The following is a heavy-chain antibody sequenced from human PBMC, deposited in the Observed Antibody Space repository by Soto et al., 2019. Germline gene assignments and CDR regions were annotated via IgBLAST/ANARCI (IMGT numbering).Heavy chain of an antibody. Sequence: EVQLVESGGGLVKPGESLRLSCAASGFAFITYNMKWVRQAPGKGLEWVSSISTSGTYVFYAGSVRGRFTIFRDDAKNSLHPQMNSLRAVDTALYYCATIGDRDGFDLWGQGTAVTVSA. CDR3: ATIGDRDGFDL. V-gene: IGHV3-21*06. D-gene: IGHD4-17*01. CDR1: GFAFITYN. CDR2: ISTSGTYV. J-gene: IGHJ3*01.